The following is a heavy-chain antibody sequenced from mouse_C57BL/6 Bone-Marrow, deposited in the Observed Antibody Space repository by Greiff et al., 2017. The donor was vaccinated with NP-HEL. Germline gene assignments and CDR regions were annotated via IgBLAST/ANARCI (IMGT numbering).Heavy chain of an antibody. J-gene: IGHJ2*01. CDR3: TTGSSGSDY. CDR2: IDPENGDT. D-gene: IGHD3-2*02. Sequence: VQLQQSGAELVRPGASVKLSCTASGFNIKDDYMHWVKQRPEQGLEWIGWIDPENGDTEYASKFQGKATITADTSSNTAYLQLSSLTSEDTAGYYCTTGSSGSDYWGQGTTLTVSS. CDR1: GFNIKDDY. V-gene: IGHV14-4*01.